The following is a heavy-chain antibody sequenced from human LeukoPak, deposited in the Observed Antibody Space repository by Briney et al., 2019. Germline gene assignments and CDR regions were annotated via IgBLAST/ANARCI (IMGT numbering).Heavy chain of an antibody. CDR1: GFTFNNYA. CDR2: VTSDGTSK. CDR3: ARSKDTAMLYGMDV. V-gene: IGHV3-48*01. J-gene: IGHJ6*02. Sequence: GGSLRLSCAASGFTFNNYAMSWVRQAPGKGLEWVSYVTSDGTSKNYADSVKGRFTISRENAKNSLYLQMNSLRAEDTAVYYCARSKDTAMLYGMDVWGQGTTVTVSS. D-gene: IGHD5-18*01.